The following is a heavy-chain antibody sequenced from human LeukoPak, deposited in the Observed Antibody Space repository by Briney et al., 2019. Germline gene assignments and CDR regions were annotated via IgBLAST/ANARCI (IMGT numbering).Heavy chain of an antibody. J-gene: IGHJ4*02. CDR1: GFTFSNAW. CDR2: IKSKTDDGTT. CDR3: TTVTVAVAGSSFDY. D-gene: IGHD6-19*01. Sequence: GGSLRLSCAASGFTFSNAWMSWVRQAPGKGLEWVGRIKSKTDDGTTDYAAPVKGRFTISRDDSKNTLYLQMNSLKTEDTAVYYCTTVTVAVAGSSFDYWGQGTLVTVSS. V-gene: IGHV3-15*01.